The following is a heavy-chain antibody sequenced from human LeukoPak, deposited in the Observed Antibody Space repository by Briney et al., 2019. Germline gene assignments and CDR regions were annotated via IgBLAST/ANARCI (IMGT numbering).Heavy chain of an antibody. V-gene: IGHV1-69*13. CDR1: GGTFSSYA. CDR3: ANRVGYSAGYFDY. D-gene: IGHD5-12*01. J-gene: IGHJ4*02. Sequence: GASVKVSGKASGGTFSSYAISWVRQAPGQGLEWMGGIIPIFGTANYAQKFQGRVTITADEYTSTAYMELSSLRSEDTAVYYCANRVGYSAGYFDYWGQGTLVTVSS. CDR2: IIPIFGTA.